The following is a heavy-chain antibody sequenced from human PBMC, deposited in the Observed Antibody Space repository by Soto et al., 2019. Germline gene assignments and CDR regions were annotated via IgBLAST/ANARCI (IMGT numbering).Heavy chain of an antibody. Sequence: EEQLVESGGGLVQPGGSLRLSCAASGFTFSSYWMHWVRQAPGKGLVWVSRINPGGSITAYADSVKGRFTISRDNAKNKLYLQMNTLRGDDTAVYYCARVPTGKYGVWNYWGQGPLVTVSS. D-gene: IGHD2-8*01. V-gene: IGHV3-74*01. CDR1: GFTFSSYW. J-gene: IGHJ4*02. CDR2: INPGGSIT. CDR3: ARVPTGKYGVWNY.